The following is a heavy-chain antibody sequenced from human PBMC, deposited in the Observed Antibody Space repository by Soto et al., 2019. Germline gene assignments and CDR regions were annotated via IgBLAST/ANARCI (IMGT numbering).Heavy chain of an antibody. D-gene: IGHD6-19*01. Sequence: QAQLVQSGAEVKKPGASVKVSCKASGYTFINHGISWVRQAPGQGLEWMGGIRFYNDNTNYAPKFQGRVTMTTDAPTSTAHMALRSLRSEDTAGYYCARYNIGCCPYGMDVWGQGTTVTVSS. CDR2: IRFYNDNT. J-gene: IGHJ6*02. CDR1: GYTFINHG. CDR3: ARYNIGCCPYGMDV. V-gene: IGHV1-18*01.